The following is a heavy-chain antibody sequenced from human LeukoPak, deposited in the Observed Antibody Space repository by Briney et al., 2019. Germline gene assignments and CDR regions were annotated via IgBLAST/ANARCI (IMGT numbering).Heavy chain of an antibody. CDR2: INPSGGST. Sequence: ASVKVSCKASGYTFASYYMHWVRQAPGQGLEWMGIINPSGGSTSYAQKFQGRVTMTRDTSTSTVYMELSSLISEDTAVYCCARGGGDCSSTSCYYYWGQGTLVTVSS. CDR3: ARGGGDCSSTSCYYY. J-gene: IGHJ4*02. V-gene: IGHV1-46*01. D-gene: IGHD2-2*01. CDR1: GYTFASYY.